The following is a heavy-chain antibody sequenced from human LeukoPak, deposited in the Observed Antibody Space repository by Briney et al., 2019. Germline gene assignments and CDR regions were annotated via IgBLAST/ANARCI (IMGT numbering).Heavy chain of an antibody. Sequence: QPGGPLRLSCAASGFTFSSYWMSWVRQAPGKGLEWVANIKQDGSEKYYVDSVKGRFTISRDNAKNSLYLQMNSLRAEDTAVYYCARGSSRWYSSGWYGDYWGQGTLVTVSS. J-gene: IGHJ4*02. CDR3: ARGSSRWYSSGWYGDY. V-gene: IGHV3-7*01. CDR1: GFTFSSYW. D-gene: IGHD6-19*01. CDR2: IKQDGSEK.